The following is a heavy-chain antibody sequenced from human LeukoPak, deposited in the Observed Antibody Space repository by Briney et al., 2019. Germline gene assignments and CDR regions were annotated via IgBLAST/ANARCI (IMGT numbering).Heavy chain of an antibody. CDR1: GGSISSYY. CDR3: ARGEQWRFFDP. CDR2: IYYSGST. Sequence: SETLSLTCTVSGGSISSYYWSWIRQPPGKGLEWIGYIYYSGSTNYNPSLKSRVTISVDTSKNQFSLKLSSVTAADTAVYYCARGEQWRFFDPWGQGTLVTVSS. V-gene: IGHV4-59*01. D-gene: IGHD6-19*01. J-gene: IGHJ5*02.